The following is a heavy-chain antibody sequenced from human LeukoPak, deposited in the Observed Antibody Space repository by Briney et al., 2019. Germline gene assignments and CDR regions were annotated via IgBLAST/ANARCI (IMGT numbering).Heavy chain of an antibody. CDR1: GFTFCIDR. CDR3: ARDLASYGYCSGGSCYYYYGMDV. Sequence: PGGSLRHSCAASGFTFCIDRMNWVRPAPGRGVGWVSSISISIRYIYYADSVKGRFTISRDNDQNSLYLQMNSLRDEDTAVYYCARDLASYGYCSGGSCYYYYGMDVWGQGTTVTVSS. CDR2: ISISIRYI. J-gene: IGHJ6*02. D-gene: IGHD2-15*01. V-gene: IGHV3-21*01.